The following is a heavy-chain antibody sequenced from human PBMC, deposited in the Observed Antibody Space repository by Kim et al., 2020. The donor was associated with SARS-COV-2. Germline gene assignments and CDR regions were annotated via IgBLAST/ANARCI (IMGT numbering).Heavy chain of an antibody. D-gene: IGHD2-2*02. CDR1: GFNFNNYA. V-gene: IGHV3-23*01. CDR2: STSYGKA. J-gene: IGHJ6*02. Sequence: GGSLRLSCAVSGFNFNNYAMTWVRQAPGKGLEWVSVSTSYGKAYYADSVKGRFTIFRDDSRNTLSLQMNSLRADDTAVYFCAKGNKNRYLYFYAMDVWGQGTTVTVSS. CDR3: AKGNKNRYLYFYAMDV.